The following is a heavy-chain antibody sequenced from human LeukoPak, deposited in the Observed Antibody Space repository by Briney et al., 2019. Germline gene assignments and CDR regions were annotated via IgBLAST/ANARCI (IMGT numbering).Heavy chain of an antibody. CDR2: IYPGDSDT. CDR1: GYIFTNYW. CDR3: ARPLADSSGYYLSSVDY. Sequence: RGEPLKISCKGSGYIFTNYWIGWVRHMPGKGLEWMGIIYPGDSDTKYSPSFQGQVTISADKSISTAYLQWSSLKASDTAMYYCARPLADSSGYYLSSVDYWGQGSLVTVSS. J-gene: IGHJ4*02. D-gene: IGHD3-22*01. V-gene: IGHV5-51*01.